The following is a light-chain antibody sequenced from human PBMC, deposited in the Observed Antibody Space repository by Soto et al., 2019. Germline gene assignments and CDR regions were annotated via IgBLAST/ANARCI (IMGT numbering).Light chain of an antibody. Sequence: QSALTQPLSVSGSPGQSVAVFCTGTSSDVGSYNRVSWYQQPPGTAPKLMIYEVSNRPSGVPDRFSGSKSGNTASLTISGLQAEDEADYYCSSFTSSTTYVFGTGTKVTVL. CDR2: EVS. CDR1: SSDVGSYNR. CDR3: SSFTSSTTYV. V-gene: IGLV2-18*02. J-gene: IGLJ1*01.